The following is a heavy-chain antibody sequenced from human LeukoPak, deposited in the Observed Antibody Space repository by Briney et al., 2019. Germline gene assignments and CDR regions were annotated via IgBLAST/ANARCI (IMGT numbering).Heavy chain of an antibody. Sequence: GASVKVSCKASGYTFTSYDINWVRQATGQGLEWMGWMNPNNGNTDYAQKFQGRVTLTRNTSINTAYMELSSLRSEDTAVYYCTRGGPVAGTHKYFQHWGQGTLVTVSS. J-gene: IGHJ1*01. CDR2: MNPNNGNT. CDR1: GYTFTSYD. V-gene: IGHV1-8*01. CDR3: TRGGPVAGTHKYFQH. D-gene: IGHD6-19*01.